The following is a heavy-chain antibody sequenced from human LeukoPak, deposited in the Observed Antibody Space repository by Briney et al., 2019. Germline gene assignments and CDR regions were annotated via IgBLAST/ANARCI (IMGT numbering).Heavy chain of an antibody. CDR2: ISSSSYI. CDR3: ARVEGAIAGSFDY. Sequence: GGSLRLSCAASGFTFSSYSMNWVRQAPGKGREWVSSISSSSYIYYADSVKGRFTISRDNSKNTLYLQMNSLRAEDTAVYYCARVEGAIAGSFDYWGQGTLVTVSS. CDR1: GFTFSSYS. D-gene: IGHD3-16*02. J-gene: IGHJ4*02. V-gene: IGHV3-21*01.